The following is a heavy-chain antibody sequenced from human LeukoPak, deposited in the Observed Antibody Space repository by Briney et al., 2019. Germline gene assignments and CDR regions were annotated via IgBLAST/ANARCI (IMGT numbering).Heavy chain of an antibody. CDR2: INPSGGST. CDR1: GYTFTNYY. CDR3: ARYCGGDCYEGMDV. J-gene: IGHJ6*02. Sequence: ASVKVSCKASGYTFTNYYMNWVRQAPGQGLEWMGIINPSGGSTSYAQKFQGRVTVTRDTSTSTVYMELSSLRAEDTAVYYCARYCGGDCYEGMDVWGQGTTVTVSS. V-gene: IGHV1-46*01. D-gene: IGHD2-21*02.